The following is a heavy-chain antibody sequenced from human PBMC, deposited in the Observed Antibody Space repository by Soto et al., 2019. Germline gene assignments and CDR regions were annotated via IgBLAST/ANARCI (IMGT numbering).Heavy chain of an antibody. V-gene: IGHV4-59*08. CDR3: ARLTKGIGPDY. J-gene: IGHJ4*02. CDR2: IYYSGST. Sequence: QVQLQESGRGLVKPSETLSLTCTVSSGAISSYYWSWIRQPPGKGLEWIGYIYYSGSTNYNPSLKSRVTISVDTSKNQFSLKLSSVTAADTAVYYCARLTKGIGPDYWGQGTLVTVSS. D-gene: IGHD2-8*01. CDR1: SGAISSYY.